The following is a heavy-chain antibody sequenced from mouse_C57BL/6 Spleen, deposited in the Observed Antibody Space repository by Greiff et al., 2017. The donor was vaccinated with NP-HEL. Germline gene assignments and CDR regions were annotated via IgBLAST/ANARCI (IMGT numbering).Heavy chain of an antibody. V-gene: IGHV1-52*01. CDR2: IDPSDSET. J-gene: IGHJ2*01. Sequence: QVHVKQPGAELVRPGSSVKLSCKASGYTFTSYWMHWVKQRPIQGLEWIGNIDPSDSETHYNQKFKDKATLTVDKSSSTAYMQLSSLTSEDSAVYYCARGNPYYFDYWGQGTTLTVSS. CDR1: GYTFTSYW. CDR3: ARGNPYYFDY.